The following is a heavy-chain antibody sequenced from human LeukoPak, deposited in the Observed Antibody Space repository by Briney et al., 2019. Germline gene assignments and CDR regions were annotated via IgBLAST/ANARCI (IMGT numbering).Heavy chain of an antibody. CDR2: INHSGST. D-gene: IGHD3-3*01. Sequence: PSETLSLTCAVYGGSFSGYYWSWIRQPPGKGLEWIGEINHSGSTNYNPSLKSRVTISVDTSKNQFSLKLSSVTAADTAVYYCAREICGMTCTSQDWFDPWGQGTLVTVSS. CDR1: GGSFSGYY. CDR3: AREICGMTCTSQDWFDP. V-gene: IGHV4-34*01. J-gene: IGHJ5*02.